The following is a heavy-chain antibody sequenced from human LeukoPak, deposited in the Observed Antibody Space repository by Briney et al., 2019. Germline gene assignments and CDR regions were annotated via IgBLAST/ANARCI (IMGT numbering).Heavy chain of an antibody. CDR1: GFTFSGFA. CDR2: IKSKTDGGTT. V-gene: IGHV3-15*01. Sequence: GGSLRLSCAASGFTFSGFAFHWVRQASGKGLEWVGRIKSKTDGGTTDYAAPVKGRFTISRDDSKNTLYLQMNSLKTEDTAVYYCTWIQLWSELDYWGQGTLVTVSS. CDR3: TWIQLWSELDY. D-gene: IGHD5-18*01. J-gene: IGHJ4*02.